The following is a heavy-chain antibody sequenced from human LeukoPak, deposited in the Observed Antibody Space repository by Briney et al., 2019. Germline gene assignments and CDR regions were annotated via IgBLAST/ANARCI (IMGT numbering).Heavy chain of an antibody. CDR3: VKEPDYGDPSFDY. D-gene: IGHD4-17*01. CDR2: IRYDGSNK. CDR1: GFTFSSYG. J-gene: IGHJ4*02. V-gene: IGHV3-30*02. Sequence: QSGGPLRLSCAASGFTFSSYGMHWVRQAPAKGLEWVAFIRYDGSNKYYADSVKGRFTISRDNSKNTLYLQMNSLRAEDTAVYYCVKEPDYGDPSFDYWGQGTLVTVSS.